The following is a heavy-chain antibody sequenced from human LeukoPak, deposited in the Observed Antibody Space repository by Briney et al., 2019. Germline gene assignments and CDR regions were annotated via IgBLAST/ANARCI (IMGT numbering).Heavy chain of an antibody. J-gene: IGHJ6*03. D-gene: IGHD5-18*01. CDR2: IYYSGST. Sequence: KPSETLSLTCTVSGGSINSENYYWSWIRQPAGKGLEWIGYIYYSGSTNRNPALTSRVTMSVDTAKNQFSLKLSSVTAADTAVYYCAMLGGRYSYGWDYYYYMDVWGKGTTVTVSS. CDR3: AMLGGRYSYGWDYYYYMDV. V-gene: IGHV4-61*10. CDR1: GGSINSENYY.